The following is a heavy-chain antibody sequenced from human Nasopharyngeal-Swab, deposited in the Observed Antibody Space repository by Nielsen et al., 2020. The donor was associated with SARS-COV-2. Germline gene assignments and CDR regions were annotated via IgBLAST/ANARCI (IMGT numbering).Heavy chain of an antibody. D-gene: IGHD1-26*01. J-gene: IGHJ4*02. CDR3: ARVGRQYYFDY. Sequence: WVRQAPGQGLEWMGWINTNTGNPTYAQGFTGRFVFSLDTSVSTAYLQISSLKAEDTAVSYCARVGRQYYFDYWGQGTLVTVSS. CDR2: INTNTGNP. V-gene: IGHV7-4-1*02.